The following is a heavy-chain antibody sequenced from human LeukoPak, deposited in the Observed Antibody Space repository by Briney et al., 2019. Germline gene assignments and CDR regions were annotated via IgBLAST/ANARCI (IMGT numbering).Heavy chain of an antibody. CDR2: IYTSGST. D-gene: IGHD2-8*02. J-gene: IGHJ4*02. Sequence: SETLSLTCTVSGGSIGSGNYQWTWIRQPAGKGLEWIGRIYTSGSTNYNPSLKSRVTISVDTSKNQFSLKLSSVTAADTAVYYCAKGTGGTFYYFDYWGQGTLVTVSS. V-gene: IGHV4-61*02. CDR1: GGSIGSGNYQ. CDR3: AKGTGGTFYYFDY.